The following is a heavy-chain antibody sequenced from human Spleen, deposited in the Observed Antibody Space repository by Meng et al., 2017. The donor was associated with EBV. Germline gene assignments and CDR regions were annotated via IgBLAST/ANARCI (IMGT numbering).Heavy chain of an antibody. Sequence: VQLVKSAGGVGKPGASVKVSCKAFGYTFNNFGISWVRQAPGQGLEWMGWISPYNGNTVYAQKLQGRVSMTTDTSTNTAYMELWSLRSDDTAVYYCARDVYSGYDRLGYWGQGTLVTVSS. V-gene: IGHV1-18*01. D-gene: IGHD5-12*01. CDR2: ISPYNGNT. J-gene: IGHJ4*02. CDR3: ARDVYSGYDRLGY. CDR1: GYTFNNFG.